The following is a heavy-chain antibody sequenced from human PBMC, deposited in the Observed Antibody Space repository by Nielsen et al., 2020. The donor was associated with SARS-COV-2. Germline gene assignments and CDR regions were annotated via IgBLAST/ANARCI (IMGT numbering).Heavy chain of an antibody. J-gene: IGHJ5*02. D-gene: IGHD4-17*01. CDR1: GYTFTSYG. CDR3: AITSPTKTTVTLNWFDP. Sequence: ALVKVSCKASGYTFTSYGISWVRQAPGQGLEWMGWISAYNGNTNYAQKLQGRVTMTTDTSTSTAYMELRSLRSDDTAVYYCAITSPTKTTVTLNWFDPWGQGTLVTVSS. V-gene: IGHV1-18*04. CDR2: ISAYNGNT.